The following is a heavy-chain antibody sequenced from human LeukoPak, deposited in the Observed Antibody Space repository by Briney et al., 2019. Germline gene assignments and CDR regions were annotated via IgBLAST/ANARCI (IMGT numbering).Heavy chain of an antibody. Sequence: GGSLRLSCAASGFTFSSYAMSWVRQAPGKGLEWVSTISNSGSTYYADSVKGRFTISRDNSKNTLYLQMNSLRAEDTAVYYCAKLVSGYCSSSSCLNWFDSWGQGTLVTVSS. CDR2: ISNSGST. CDR1: GFTFSSYA. V-gene: IGHV3-23*01. J-gene: IGHJ5*01. CDR3: AKLVSGYCSSSSCLNWFDS. D-gene: IGHD2-2*01.